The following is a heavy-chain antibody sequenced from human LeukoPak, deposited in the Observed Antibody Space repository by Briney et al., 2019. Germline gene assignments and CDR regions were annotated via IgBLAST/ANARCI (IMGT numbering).Heavy chain of an antibody. CDR1: GYTFTNYD. D-gene: IGHD2-21*01. Sequence: ASVKVSCKASGYTFTNYDFNWVRQATGQGLEWMGWMNPNTGKTGYALKFRGRVTLTRNTSISTAYMELTSLTSEDTAVYYCTRGPCGGGTCHNDNWGQGTLLTVSP. CDR2: MNPNTGKT. V-gene: IGHV1-8*01. J-gene: IGHJ4*02. CDR3: TRGPCGGGTCHNDN.